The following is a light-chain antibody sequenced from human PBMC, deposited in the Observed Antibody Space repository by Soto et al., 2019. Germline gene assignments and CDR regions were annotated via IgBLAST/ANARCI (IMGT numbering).Light chain of an antibody. CDR3: QQYNSYSRT. V-gene: IGKV1-5*01. CDR1: QSISSW. Sequence: DIQMTQSPSTLSASVGDRVNITCRASQSISSWLAWYQQKPGRAPKLLIYDASSLESGVPSRFSGSGSGTEFTLTISSLQPDDFATYYCQQYNSYSRTFGQGTKVDI. J-gene: IGKJ1*01. CDR2: DAS.